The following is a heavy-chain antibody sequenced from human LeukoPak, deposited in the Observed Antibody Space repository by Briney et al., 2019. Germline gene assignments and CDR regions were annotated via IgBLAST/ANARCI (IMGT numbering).Heavy chain of an antibody. CDR2: INWNGGST. V-gene: IGHV3-20*04. Sequence: GGSLRLSCAASGFTFDDYGMSWVRQAPGKGLEWVSGINWNGGSTGYADSVKGRFTISRDNAKNSLYLQMNSLRAEDTALYYCAKDTLSRYCSGGSCPPSYYYYGMDVWGQGTTVTVSS. D-gene: IGHD2-15*01. CDR3: AKDTLSRYCSGGSCPPSYYYYGMDV. J-gene: IGHJ6*02. CDR1: GFTFDDYG.